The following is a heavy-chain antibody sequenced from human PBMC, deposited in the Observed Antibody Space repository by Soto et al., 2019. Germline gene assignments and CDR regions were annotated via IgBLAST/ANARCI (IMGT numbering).Heavy chain of an antibody. J-gene: IGHJ4*02. CDR3: TNIIRGVSYSPY. Sequence: EVQLVESGGGLVKPGGSLRLSCVASELTLSNAWMSWVRQAPGKGLEWVGRIKSKTEGGTPDYAAPVKGRFTLSRDDSKYTLYLQLNIMITEDTAVYYWTNIIRGVSYSPYWGQGTLVTVSS. V-gene: IGHV3-15*05. D-gene: IGHD5-18*01. CDR1: ELTLSNAW. CDR2: IKSKTEGGTP.